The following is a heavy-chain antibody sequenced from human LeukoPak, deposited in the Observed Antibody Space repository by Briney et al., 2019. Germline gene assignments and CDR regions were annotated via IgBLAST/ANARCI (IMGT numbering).Heavy chain of an antibody. CDR1: GFTFTTYA. Sequence: GGSLRLSCAASGFTFTTYAISWVRRAPGKGLEWVAVISYDGSNTYYADSVKGRFTISRDNSKNMLYLQMNSLRAEDTAVYYCAKPYYYGSRSYMDYWGQGTLVTVSS. CDR3: AKPYYYGSRSYMDY. CDR2: ISYDGSNT. J-gene: IGHJ4*02. V-gene: IGHV3-30*18. D-gene: IGHD3-10*01.